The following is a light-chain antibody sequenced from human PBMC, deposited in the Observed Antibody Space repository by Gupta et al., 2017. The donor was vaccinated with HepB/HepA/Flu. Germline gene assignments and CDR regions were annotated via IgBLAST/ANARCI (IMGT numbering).Light chain of an antibody. CDR1: SSNIGTNT. V-gene: IGLV1-44*01. CDR3: ASWDTNLTGWL. Sequence: QSVLTQPPSASGTPGQRVTIPCSGSSSNIGTNTVNWYQQLPGTAPKVLIDSSHQRPSGVPDRFSASKSGTSASLAISGLQSEDEAYYYCASWDTNLTGWLFGGGTKLTVL. J-gene: IGLJ3*02. CDR2: SSH.